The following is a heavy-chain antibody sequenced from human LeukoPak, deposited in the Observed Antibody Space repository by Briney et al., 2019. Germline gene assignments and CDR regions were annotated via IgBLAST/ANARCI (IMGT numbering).Heavy chain of an antibody. D-gene: IGHD1-1*01. Sequence: PGRSLRLSCAASGFTFDDYAMHWVRQAPGKGLEWVSGISWNSGSIGYADSVKGRFTISRDNAKNSLYLQMYSLRAEDTALYYCATGGPKLERDFDYWGQGTLVTVSS. V-gene: IGHV3-9*01. J-gene: IGHJ4*02. CDR3: ATGGPKLERDFDY. CDR1: GFTFDDYA. CDR2: ISWNSGSI.